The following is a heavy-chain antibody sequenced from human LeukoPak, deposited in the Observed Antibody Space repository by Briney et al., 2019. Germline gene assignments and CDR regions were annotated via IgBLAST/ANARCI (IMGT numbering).Heavy chain of an antibody. D-gene: IGHD3-3*01. J-gene: IGHJ5*02. Sequence: SQTLSLTCAISGDSVSSNSAAWNWIRQSPSRGLEWLGRTYYRSKWYNDYAVSVKSRITINPDTSKNQFSLQLNSVTPEDTAVYYCARQETIFGVVIPNWFDPWGQGTLVTVSS. CDR3: ARQETIFGVVIPNWFDP. CDR2: TYYRSKWYN. CDR1: GDSVSSNSAA. V-gene: IGHV6-1*01.